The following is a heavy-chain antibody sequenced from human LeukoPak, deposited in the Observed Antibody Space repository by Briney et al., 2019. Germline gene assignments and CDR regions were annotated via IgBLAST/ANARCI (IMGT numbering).Heavy chain of an antibody. J-gene: IGHJ4*02. V-gene: IGHV3-21*01. D-gene: IGHD2-2*01. CDR2: ISSSSSYI. CDR3: ARGPIRYCSSTSCPLDY. CDR1: GFTFSSYS. Sequence: GGSLRLSSAASGFTFSSYSMNWVRQAPGKGLEWVSSISSSSSYIYYADSVKGRFTISRDNAKNSLYLQMNSLRAEDTAVYYCARGPIRYCSSTSCPLDYWGQGTLVTVSS.